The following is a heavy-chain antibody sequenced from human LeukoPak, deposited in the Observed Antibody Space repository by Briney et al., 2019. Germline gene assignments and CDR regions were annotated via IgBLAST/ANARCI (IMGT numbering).Heavy chain of an antibody. CDR3: ARIYSSGWYDY. CDR1: GFSLSTRGMR. CDR2: IDWDDDK. J-gene: IGHJ4*02. V-gene: IGHV2-70*04. D-gene: IGHD6-19*01. Sequence: SGPALLKPTQTLTLTFTFSGFSLSTRGMRVCWIRQPPGKALVWLALIDWDDDKFYSTSLKTRLTISKDTSKNQVVLTMTNMDPVDTATYYCARIYSSGWYDYWGQGTLVTVSS.